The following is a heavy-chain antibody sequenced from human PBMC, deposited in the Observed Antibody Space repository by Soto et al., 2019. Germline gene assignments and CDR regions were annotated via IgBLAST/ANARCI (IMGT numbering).Heavy chain of an antibody. V-gene: IGHV4-59*08. CDR1: GGSISSYY. D-gene: IGHD2-2*01. CDR2: IYYSGST. J-gene: IGHJ4*02. Sequence: AETLSLTCTVSGGSISSYYWSWIRQPPGKGLEWIGYIYYSGSTNYNPSLKSRVTISVDTSKNQFSLKLSSVTAADTAVYYCARLVVPAEGYDYWGQGTLVTVSS. CDR3: ARLVVPAEGYDY.